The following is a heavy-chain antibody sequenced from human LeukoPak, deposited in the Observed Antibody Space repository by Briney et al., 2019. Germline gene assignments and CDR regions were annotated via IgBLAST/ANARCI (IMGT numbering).Heavy chain of an antibody. J-gene: IGHJ1*01. CDR3: ARGVRSSWSGDEYFQY. CDR1: GYTFTSYA. Sequence: GASVKVSCKASGYTFTSYAMHWVRQAPGQRLEWMGWINAGNGNTKYSQEFQGRVTITRDTSASTAYMELTSLRSEDTAVYYCARGVRSSWSGDEYFQYWGQGTLVTVSS. D-gene: IGHD6-13*01. CDR2: INAGNGNT. V-gene: IGHV1-3*03.